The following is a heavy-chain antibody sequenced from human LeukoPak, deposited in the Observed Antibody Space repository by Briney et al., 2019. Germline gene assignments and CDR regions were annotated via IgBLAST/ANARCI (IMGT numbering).Heavy chain of an antibody. D-gene: IGHD3-10*01. Sequence: SGTLSLTCAVSGGSISSSNWWSWVRQPPGKGLEWIGEIYHSGSTNYNPSLKSRVTISVDKSKNQFSLKLSSVTAADTAVYYCASEGYYYGSGSYRAFDYWGQGTLVTVSS. V-gene: IGHV4-4*02. J-gene: IGHJ4*02. CDR1: GGSISSSNW. CDR2: IYHSGST. CDR3: ASEGYYYGSGSYRAFDY.